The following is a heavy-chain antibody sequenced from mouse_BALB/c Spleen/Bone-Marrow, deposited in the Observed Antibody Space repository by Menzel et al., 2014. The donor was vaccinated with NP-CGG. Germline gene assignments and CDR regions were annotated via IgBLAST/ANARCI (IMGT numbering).Heavy chain of an antibody. Sequence: VQLKESGAELVKPGASVKLSCTASGFNIKDTYMHWVKQRPEQGLEWIGRIDPANGNTKYDPKFQGKATITADTSSNTAYLQLSSLTSEDTAVDYCARPIFLWGQGTSVTVSS. CDR3: ARPIFL. V-gene: IGHV14-3*02. CDR1: GFNIKDTY. CDR2: IDPANGNT. J-gene: IGHJ4*01.